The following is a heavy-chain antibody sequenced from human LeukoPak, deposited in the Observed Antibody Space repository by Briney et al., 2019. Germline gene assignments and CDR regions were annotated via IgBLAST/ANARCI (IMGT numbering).Heavy chain of an antibody. Sequence: GESLKTSCKGSGYSFTSYWIGWVRQMPGKGQEWMGIIYPGDSDTRYSPSFQGQVTISADKSISTAYLQWSSLKASDTSISYCARQPRDIVVVPAAMYADYWGQGTLVTVSS. V-gene: IGHV5-51*01. CDR2: IYPGDSDT. J-gene: IGHJ4*02. CDR1: GYSFTSYW. D-gene: IGHD2-2*01. CDR3: ARQPRDIVVVPAAMYADY.